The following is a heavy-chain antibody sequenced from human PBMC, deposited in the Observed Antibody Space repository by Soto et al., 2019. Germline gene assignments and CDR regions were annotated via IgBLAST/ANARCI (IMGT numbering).Heavy chain of an antibody. CDR3: ARATAIALPAA. V-gene: IGHV1-18*01. CDR2: INPYNGNT. J-gene: IGHJ4*02. Sequence: QVQLVQSGTEVKKPGASVKVSCKASGYTFTSYAISWVRQAPGQGLEWMGWINPYNGNTNYAQKLQGRVIITTDTSTSTAYTELRSMRPDDTAVDSWARATAIALPAAWGQGTLVTVSS. D-gene: IGHD5-18*01. CDR1: GYTFTSYA.